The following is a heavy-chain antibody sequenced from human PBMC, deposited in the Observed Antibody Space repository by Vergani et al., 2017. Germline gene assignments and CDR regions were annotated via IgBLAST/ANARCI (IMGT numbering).Heavy chain of an antibody. V-gene: IGHV2-5*01. CDR3: AHSVGGLQWFGEFRNWFDS. J-gene: IGHJ5*01. CDR2: IYWNDDK. Sequence: QITLKESGPTLVKPTQTLTLTCTFSGFSLSTSGVGVGWIRQPPGKALEWLALIYWNDDKRYSPSLKSRLTITKDTSKNQVVLTMTNMDPVDTATYYCAHSVGGLQWFGEFRNWFDSWGQGTLVTVSS. CDR1: GFSLSTSGVG. D-gene: IGHD3-10*01.